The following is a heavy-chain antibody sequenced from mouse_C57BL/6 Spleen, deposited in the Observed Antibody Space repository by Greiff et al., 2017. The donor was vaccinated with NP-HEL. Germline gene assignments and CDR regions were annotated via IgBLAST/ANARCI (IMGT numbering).Heavy chain of an antibody. J-gene: IGHJ3*01. CDR1: GYTFTGYW. D-gene: IGHD1-1*01. CDR3: ARDHYGSSYWFAY. CDR2: ILPGSGST. Sequence: QVQLQQSGAELMKPGASVKLSCKATGYTFTGYWIEWVKQRPGHGLEWIGEILPGSGSTNYNEKFKGKATFPADTSSNTAYMQLSSLTTEDSAIYYCARDHYGSSYWFAYWGQGTLVTVSA. V-gene: IGHV1-9*01.